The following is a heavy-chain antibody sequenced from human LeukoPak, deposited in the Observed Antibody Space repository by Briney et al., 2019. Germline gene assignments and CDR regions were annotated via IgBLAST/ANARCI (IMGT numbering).Heavy chain of an antibody. Sequence: GGSLRLSCAASGFTFSSYNINWVRQAPGKGLEWVSHISSSSSSSSSSSSPTYYADSVKGRFTISRDDAKNSLYLQMNSLRAEDTALYYCARDWSYAFDIWGQGTMVTVSS. V-gene: IGHV3-48*01. CDR3: ARDWSYAFDI. CDR2: ISSSSSSSSSSSSPT. J-gene: IGHJ3*02. CDR1: GFTFSSYN. D-gene: IGHD3-10*01.